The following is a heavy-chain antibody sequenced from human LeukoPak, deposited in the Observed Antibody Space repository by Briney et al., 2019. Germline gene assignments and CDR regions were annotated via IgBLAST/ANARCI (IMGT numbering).Heavy chain of an antibody. V-gene: IGHV4-34*01. CDR3: ARGRRAGGGGDSNSDFDY. D-gene: IGHD2-21*02. J-gene: IGHJ4*02. CDR2: INHSGST. CDR1: GGSFSGYY. Sequence: SETLSLTCAVYGGSFSGYYWSWIRKPPGKGLEWIGEINHSGSTNYNPSLKSRVTISVDTSKNQFSLKLSSVTAADTAVYYCARGRRAGGGGDSNSDFDYWGQGTLVTVSS.